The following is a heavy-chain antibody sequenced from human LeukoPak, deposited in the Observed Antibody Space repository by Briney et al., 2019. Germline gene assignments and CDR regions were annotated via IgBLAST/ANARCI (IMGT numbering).Heavy chain of an antibody. Sequence: GGSLRLSCAVSGFSVRTNFMSWVHQAPGKGLEWVSVIFTGGGTDHADSVKGRFTISRDNSKNTLSLQMNSLRGEDTAIYYRTRSGYRHPYHFDSWGQGTLATVSS. CDR1: GFSVRTNF. CDR3: TRSGYRHPYHFDS. J-gene: IGHJ4*02. V-gene: IGHV3-53*01. CDR2: IFTGGGT. D-gene: IGHD3-22*01.